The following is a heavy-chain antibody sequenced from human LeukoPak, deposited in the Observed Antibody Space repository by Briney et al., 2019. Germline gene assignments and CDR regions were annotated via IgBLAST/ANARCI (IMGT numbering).Heavy chain of an antibody. CDR2: VHYGGTT. CDR3: ATGYGDFRVEGRYFYS. CDR1: DGSITNYD. V-gene: IGHV4-59*01. D-gene: IGHD4-17*01. Sequence: SETLSLTCTVSDGSITNYDWSWVRQPPGKGLEFLGHVHYGGTTNYNPSLRSRVTISIDTSKKHFFLKLKSVTAADTAVYYCATGYGDFRVEGRYFYSWGQGTLVTVSS. J-gene: IGHJ4*02.